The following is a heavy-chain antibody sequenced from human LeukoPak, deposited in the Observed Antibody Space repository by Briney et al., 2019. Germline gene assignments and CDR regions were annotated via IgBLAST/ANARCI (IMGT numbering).Heavy chain of an antibody. D-gene: IGHD3-16*01. CDR1: GGSISSYY. CDR3: ARDRLGNTIDY. J-gene: IGHJ4*02. Sequence: SETPSLTCTVSGGSISSYYWSWIRQSPGKGLEWIGYVHYSGSTNYNPSLKSRVTISVDTSKNQFSLKLSSVTAADTAIYYCARDRLGNTIDYWGQGTLVTVSS. CDR2: VHYSGST. V-gene: IGHV4-59*01.